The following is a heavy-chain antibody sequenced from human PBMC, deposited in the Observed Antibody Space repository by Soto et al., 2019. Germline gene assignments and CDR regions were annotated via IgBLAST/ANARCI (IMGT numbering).Heavy chain of an antibody. D-gene: IGHD6-19*01. CDR2: VSNDGTHK. Sequence: PGGSLRLSCAASGFIFSNYGMHWVRQAPGKGLEWLAIVSNDGTHKFYADSVKGRFSVSRDNSKSTLSLQMNSLRSDDTALYYCATAVAGAYWGHGTLVTVS. CDR1: GFIFSNYG. J-gene: IGHJ4*01. V-gene: IGHV3-30*03. CDR3: ATAVAGAY.